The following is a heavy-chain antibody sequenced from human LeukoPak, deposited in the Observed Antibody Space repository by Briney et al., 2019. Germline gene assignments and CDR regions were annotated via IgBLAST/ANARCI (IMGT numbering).Heavy chain of an antibody. J-gene: IGHJ4*02. Sequence: GGSLRLSCAASGFTFSSYAMSWVRQAPGKGLEWVSAISGSGGSTYYADSVKGRFTISRDNSKNTLCLQMNSLRAEDTAVSYCAKDRYYYDSSGYYSIWDYWDQGTLVTVSS. CDR3: AKDRYYYDSSGYYSIWDY. D-gene: IGHD3-22*01. V-gene: IGHV3-23*01. CDR2: ISGSGGST. CDR1: GFTFSSYA.